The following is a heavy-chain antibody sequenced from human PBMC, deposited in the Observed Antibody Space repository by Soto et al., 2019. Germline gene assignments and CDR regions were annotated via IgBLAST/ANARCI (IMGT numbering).Heavy chain of an antibody. CDR3: ARGRVLRFLEWLPSSSY. CDR1: GYTFTGYY. D-gene: IGHD3-3*01. Sequence: ASVKVSCKASGYTFTGYYMHWVRQAPGQGLEWMGWINPNSGGTNYAQKFQGRVTMTRDTSISTAYMELSRLRSDDTAVYYCARGRVLRFLEWLPSSSYWGQGTLVT. V-gene: IGHV1-2*02. CDR2: INPNSGGT. J-gene: IGHJ4*02.